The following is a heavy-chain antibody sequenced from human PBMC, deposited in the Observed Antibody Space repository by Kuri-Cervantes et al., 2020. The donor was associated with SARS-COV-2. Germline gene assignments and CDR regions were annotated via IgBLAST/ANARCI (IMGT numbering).Heavy chain of an antibody. CDR3: ARDRYDFWSGLGYYYYGMDV. D-gene: IGHD3-3*01. V-gene: IGHV3-23*01. CDR2: ISGSGGST. J-gene: IGHJ6*01. Sequence: GESLKISCAASGFTFSSYAMSWVRQAPGKGLEWVSAISGSGGSTYYADSVKGRFTISRDNSKNTLYLQMNSLRAEDTAVYYCARDRYDFWSGLGYYYYGMDVWGQGTTVTVSS. CDR1: GFTFSSYA.